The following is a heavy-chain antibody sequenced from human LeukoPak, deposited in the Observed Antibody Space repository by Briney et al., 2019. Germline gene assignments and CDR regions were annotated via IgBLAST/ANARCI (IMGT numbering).Heavy chain of an antibody. CDR2: FDPEDGET. J-gene: IGHJ3*02. CDR3: ARGSPSFYYDILTGSAFDI. D-gene: IGHD3-9*01. CDR1: GYTLTELS. V-gene: IGHV1-24*01. Sequence: ASVKVSCKVSGYTLTELSMHWVRQAPGKGLEWMGGFDPEDGETIYAQKFQGRVTMTEDTSSDTAYMELSSLRSEDTAVYYCARGSPSFYYDILTGSAFDIWGQGTMVTVSS.